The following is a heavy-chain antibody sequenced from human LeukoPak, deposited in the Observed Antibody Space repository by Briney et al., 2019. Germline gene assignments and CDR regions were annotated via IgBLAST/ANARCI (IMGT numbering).Heavy chain of an antibody. CDR2: IYYSGST. D-gene: IGHD3-22*01. CDR3: AVHYDSSGYYWQGWFDP. Sequence: SETLSLTCTVSGGSISSSSYYWGWIRQPPGKGLEWIGSIYYSGSTYYNPSLKSRVTISVDTSKNQFSLKLSSVTAADTAVYYCAVHYDSSGYYWQGWFDPWGQGTLVSVSS. V-gene: IGHV4-39*01. J-gene: IGHJ5*02. CDR1: GGSISSSSYY.